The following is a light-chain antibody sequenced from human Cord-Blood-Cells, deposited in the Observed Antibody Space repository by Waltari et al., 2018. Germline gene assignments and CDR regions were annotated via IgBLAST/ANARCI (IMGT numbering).Light chain of an antibody. CDR1: SSHVGGYNY. Sequence: QSAMTQPASVSGSPGQSITTSRTGTSSHVGGYNYVSWYQQHPGKAPKLMIYDVSNRPSGVSNRFSGSKSGNTASLTISGLQAEDEADYYCSSYTSSSTLVFGGGTKLTVL. V-gene: IGLV2-14*01. CDR2: DVS. CDR3: SSYTSSSTLV. J-gene: IGLJ3*02.